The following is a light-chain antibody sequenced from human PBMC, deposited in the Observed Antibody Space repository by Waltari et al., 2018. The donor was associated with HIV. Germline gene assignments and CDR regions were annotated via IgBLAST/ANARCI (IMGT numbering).Light chain of an antibody. CDR3: QQYGNLPFT. V-gene: IGKV1-33*01. J-gene: IGKJ4*01. Sequence: DIQLTQSPPSLSASVGAKVTITCQASQDITKYLNWYHQKPGKAPELLIYDASNLETGVPSRFSGSGSGTDFTFTISSLQPEDIATYYCQQYGNLPFTFGGGTKVEIK. CDR1: QDITKY. CDR2: DAS.